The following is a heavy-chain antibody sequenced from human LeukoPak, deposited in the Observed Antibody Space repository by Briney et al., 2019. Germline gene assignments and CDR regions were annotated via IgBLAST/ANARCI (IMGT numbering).Heavy chain of an antibody. V-gene: IGHV3-30*02. J-gene: IGHJ3*02. CDR1: GFTFSSYG. CDR3: ATPGRAFDI. Sequence: TGGSLRLSCAASGFTFSSYGMHWVRQAPGKGLEWVAFIRHDGSNKYYADSVKGRFTISRDNSKNTLYLQMNSLRAEDTAVYYCATPGRAFDIWGQGTMVTVSS. CDR2: IRHDGSNK.